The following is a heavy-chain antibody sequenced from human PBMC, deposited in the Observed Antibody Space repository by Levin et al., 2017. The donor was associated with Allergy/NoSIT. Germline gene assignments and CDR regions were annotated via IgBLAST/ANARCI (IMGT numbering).Heavy chain of an antibody. CDR2: ISGSGSST. CDR3: AKRGYCSGGSCEGTRTARFDY. Sequence: GGSLRLSCAASGFTFSSYAMSWVRQAPGKGLEWVSGISGSGSSTYYADSVKGRFTISRDNSKNTLYLQMNSLRAEDTAVYYCAKRGYCSGGSCEGTRTARFDYWGQGTLVTVSS. D-gene: IGHD2-15*01. CDR1: GFTFSSYA. J-gene: IGHJ4*02. V-gene: IGHV3-23*01.